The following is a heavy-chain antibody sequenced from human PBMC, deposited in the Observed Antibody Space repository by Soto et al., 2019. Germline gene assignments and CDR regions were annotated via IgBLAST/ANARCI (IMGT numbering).Heavy chain of an antibody. CDR1: GYSFTTFW. Sequence: PGESLKISCKGSGYSFTTFWIGWVRQMPGKGLECMGVIYPADSDTRYSPSSQGQVTISADKSISTAYLQWSSLKASDTAMYYCARSTTDTSYYYYYGMDVWGQGTTVTVSS. V-gene: IGHV5-51*01. J-gene: IGHJ6*02. D-gene: IGHD5-12*01. CDR3: ARSTTDTSYYYYYGMDV. CDR2: IYPADSDT.